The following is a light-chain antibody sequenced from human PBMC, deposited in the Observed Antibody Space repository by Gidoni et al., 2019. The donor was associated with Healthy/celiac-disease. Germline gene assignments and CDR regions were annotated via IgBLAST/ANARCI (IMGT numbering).Light chain of an antibody. CDR2: AAS. V-gene: IGKV1-39*01. CDR3: QQSYSTPFT. Sequence: DIQMTQSPSSLSASVGDRVTLTCRESQSISSSLNWSQQKPGRAPKLLIYAASSLQSGVPSRFSGSGSGTDFTLTISSLQPEDFATYYCQQSYSTPFTFGPGTKVDIK. CDR1: QSISSS. J-gene: IGKJ3*01.